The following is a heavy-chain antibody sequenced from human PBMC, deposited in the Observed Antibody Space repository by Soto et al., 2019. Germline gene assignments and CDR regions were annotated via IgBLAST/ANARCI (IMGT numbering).Heavy chain of an antibody. V-gene: IGHV3-30*18. J-gene: IGHJ4*02. CDR3: AKERVREAAGSSPPDY. D-gene: IGHD6-13*01. CDR1: GFTFSSYG. Sequence: QVQLVESGGGVVQPGRSLRLSCAASGFTFSSYGMDWVRQAPGKGLEWVALIWYDGSNKHYADSVKGRFTISRDNSKNTLYLQMNSLRAEDTAVYYCAKERVREAAGSSPPDYWGQGTLVTVSS. CDR2: IWYDGSNK.